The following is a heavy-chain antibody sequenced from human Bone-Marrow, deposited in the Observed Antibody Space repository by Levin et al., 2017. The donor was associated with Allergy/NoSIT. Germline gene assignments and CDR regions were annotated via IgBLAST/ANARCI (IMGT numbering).Heavy chain of an antibody. CDR3: ASLRWYFDV. CDR2: VYYSGST. Sequence: SETLSLTCTVSGGSLSSSSYYWGWIRKPPGKGLEWIGSVYYSGSTYYNPSLKSRVTISVDTSKNQFSLKLRSVTGADTAVYYCASLRWYFDVWGRGTLVTVSS. V-gene: IGHV4-39*01. CDR1: GGSLSSSSYY. J-gene: IGHJ2*01.